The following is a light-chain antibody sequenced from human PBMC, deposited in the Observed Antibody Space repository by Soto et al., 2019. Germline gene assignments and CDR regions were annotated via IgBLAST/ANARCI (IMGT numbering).Light chain of an antibody. CDR1: QSVSSY. CDR2: DAS. CDR3: QQRSNWPLT. V-gene: IGKV3-11*01. J-gene: IGKJ4*01. Sequence: EILLTQSPATLSLSPGERATLSCRASQSVSSYLAWYQQKPGQAPRLLIYDASNRATGIPARFSGSGSGPDFTLTIRSLEPEDFAVYYCQQRSNWPLTSGGGTKVDIK.